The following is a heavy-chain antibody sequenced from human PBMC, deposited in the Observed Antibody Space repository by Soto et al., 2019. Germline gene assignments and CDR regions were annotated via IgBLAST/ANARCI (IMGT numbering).Heavy chain of an antibody. J-gene: IGHJ4*02. CDR2: IYYSGST. CDR1: GYSISSSNW. CDR3: ARSPSEYSGYLMGYFDY. D-gene: IGHD5-12*01. Sequence: SETLSLTCAVSGYSISSSNWWGWIRQPPGKGLEWIGYIYYSGSTYYNPSLKSRVTMSVDTSKNQFSLKLSSVTAVDTAVYYCARSPSEYSGYLMGYFDYWGQGTLVTVSS. V-gene: IGHV4-28*01.